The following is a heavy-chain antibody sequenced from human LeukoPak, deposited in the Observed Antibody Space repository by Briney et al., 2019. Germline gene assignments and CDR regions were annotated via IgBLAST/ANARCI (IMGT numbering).Heavy chain of an antibody. CDR1: GFTFTTYW. J-gene: IGHJ4*02. CDR2: INGDGSNS. CDR3: ARTSPTSHFDF. Sequence: GGSLRLSCVASGFTFTTYWMHWVRQAPGKGLVWVSRINGDGSNSNYADSVKGRSTISRDNARNTLYLQMNGLRAEDTALYYCARTSPTSHFDFWGQGTLVTVSS. V-gene: IGHV3-74*01. D-gene: IGHD3-16*01.